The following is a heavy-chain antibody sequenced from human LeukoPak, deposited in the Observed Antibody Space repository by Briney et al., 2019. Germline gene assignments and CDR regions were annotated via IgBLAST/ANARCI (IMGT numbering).Heavy chain of an antibody. CDR1: GDFIRSYW. Sequence: PSETLSLTCDVSGDFIRSYWWGWVRQPAGKGLEWIGYIYYSGSTNYNPSLKSRVTISVDTSKNQFSLKLSSVTAADTAVYYCARDLGIAARLVWFDPWGQGTLVTVSS. CDR2: IYYSGST. J-gene: IGHJ5*02. CDR3: ARDLGIAARLVWFDP. D-gene: IGHD6-6*01. V-gene: IGHV4-59*01.